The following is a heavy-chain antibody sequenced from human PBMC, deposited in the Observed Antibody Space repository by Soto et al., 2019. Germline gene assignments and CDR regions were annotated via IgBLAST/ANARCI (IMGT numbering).Heavy chain of an antibody. D-gene: IGHD4-4*01. V-gene: IGHV3-30*03. Sequence: GGSLRLACAASGFTFADYGMHWVRQAPGKGLEWMALILHDGSAEYYADSVKGRFTISRDNSKSTLYLQMNSLSAEDTGVYYCARSRDGYSFYFYYGMDVWGQGTTVTVSS. CDR1: GFTFADYG. CDR3: ARSRDGYSFYFYYGMDV. CDR2: ILHDGSAE. J-gene: IGHJ6*02.